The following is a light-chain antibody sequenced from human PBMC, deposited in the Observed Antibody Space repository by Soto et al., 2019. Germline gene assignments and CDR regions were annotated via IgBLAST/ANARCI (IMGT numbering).Light chain of an antibody. CDR2: ALS. Sequence: DIQLTQSPSFLSASVGDRVIITCRASQGISTWLAWYQQRPGTAPRLLIYALSTLQSGVPSRFSGSGSGTEFTLTISSLQPEDFATYYCQQLSSYPYTFGQGTNLEIK. CDR3: QQLSSYPYT. V-gene: IGKV1-9*01. J-gene: IGKJ2*01. CDR1: QGISTW.